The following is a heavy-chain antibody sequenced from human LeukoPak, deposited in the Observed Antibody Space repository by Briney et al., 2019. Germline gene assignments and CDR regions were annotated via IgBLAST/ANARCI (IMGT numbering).Heavy chain of an antibody. CDR2: ISSSSSTI. Sequence: SGGSLRLSCAASGFTFSSYSMNWVRQAPGKGLEWVSYISSSSSTIYYADSVKGRFTISRDNAKNSVYLQMNSLRAEDTAVYYCVREPSGSSLPGPWGQGSQVTVSS. CDR1: GFTFSSYS. CDR3: VREPSGSSLPGP. V-gene: IGHV3-48*04. D-gene: IGHD1-26*01. J-gene: IGHJ5*02.